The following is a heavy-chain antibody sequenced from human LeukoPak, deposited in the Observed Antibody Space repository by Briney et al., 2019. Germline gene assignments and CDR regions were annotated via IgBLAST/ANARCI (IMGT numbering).Heavy chain of an antibody. CDR1: GFTFSSYN. J-gene: IGHJ4*02. CDR3: ARDLSVGSKPDLGFDY. V-gene: IGHV3-21*01. Sequence: GGSLRLSCVASGFTFSSYNMNWVRQAPGKGREWVSSISSSSRYIYYTDSVKGRFTISRDNAKNSLYLQMNSLRAEDTAVYYCARDLSVGSKPDLGFDYWGQGTLVTVSS. CDR2: ISSSSRYI. D-gene: IGHD1-26*01.